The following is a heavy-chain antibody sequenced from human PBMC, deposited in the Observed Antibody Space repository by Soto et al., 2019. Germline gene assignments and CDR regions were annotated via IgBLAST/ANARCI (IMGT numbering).Heavy chain of an antibody. CDR3: ASDIGYCRSGTCYREWFDP. Sequence: QVQLVQSGAEVKKPGASVKVSCKASGYTFTTHGISWVRQVPGQGLEWMGCVRGDNGHTDYAQSLQGRVTMTTATSTNTAYMELRSLRSDDTAVYSCASDIGYCRSGTCYREWFDPWCQGTLVTVSS. CDR2: VRGDNGHT. J-gene: IGHJ5*02. CDR1: GYTFTTHG. D-gene: IGHD2-15*01. V-gene: IGHV1-18*01.